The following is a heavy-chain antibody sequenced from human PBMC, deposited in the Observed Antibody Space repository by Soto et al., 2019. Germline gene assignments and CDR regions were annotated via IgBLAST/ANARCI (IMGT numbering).Heavy chain of an antibody. D-gene: IGHD3-16*02. V-gene: IGHV3-9*01. CDR3: AKGGRLIVEGGGY. Sequence: DVQLVESGGGLVQPGRSLRLSCAASGFTFDDYAMHWVRQAPGKGLEWVSGISWNSGSIGYADSVKGRFTISRDNAKNSLYLRMSSLRAEHTALDYCAKGGRLIVEGGGYGGQGTLVTVSS. J-gene: IGHJ4*02. CDR1: GFTFDDYA. CDR2: ISWNSGSI.